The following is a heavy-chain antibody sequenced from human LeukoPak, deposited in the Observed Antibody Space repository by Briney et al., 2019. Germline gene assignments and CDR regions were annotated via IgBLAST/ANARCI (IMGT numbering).Heavy chain of an antibody. CDR1: GFTFSDYY. V-gene: IGHV3-11*01. D-gene: IGHD3-22*01. CDR3: AKDGWGYYED. J-gene: IGHJ3*01. CDR2: ISSSGST. Sequence: GGSLRLSCAASGFTFSDYYMSWIRQAPGKGLEWVSYISSSGSTYYADSVKGRFTISRDNSKNTLYLQMNSLRAEDTAVYYCAKDGWGYYEDWGQGTMVTVSS.